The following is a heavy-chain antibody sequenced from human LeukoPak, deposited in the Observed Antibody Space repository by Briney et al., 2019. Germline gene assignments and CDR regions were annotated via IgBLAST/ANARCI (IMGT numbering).Heavy chain of an antibody. CDR1: GFTVSNFW. D-gene: IGHD3-22*01. Sequence: PGGSLRLSCEVSGFTVSNFWMHWVRQGPGKGLEWVARINTDGKVTNYADFVKGRATISRDNAKNTLFLEMSGLGADDTAVYYCSRGYNYRFDFWGQGTLVVVSS. V-gene: IGHV3-74*01. CDR2: INTDGKVT. J-gene: IGHJ4*02. CDR3: SRGYNYRFDF.